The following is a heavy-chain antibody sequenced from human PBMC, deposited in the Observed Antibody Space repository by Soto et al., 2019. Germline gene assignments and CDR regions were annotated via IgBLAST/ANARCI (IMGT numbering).Heavy chain of an antibody. D-gene: IGHD1-1*01. V-gene: IGHV3-30*03. J-gene: IGHJ4*02. CDR3: AIQPGTLDY. CDR2: ISYDGSNK. Sequence: GGSLRLSCAASGFTFSSYGMHWVRQAPGKGLEWVAVISYDGSNKYYADSVKGRFTISRDNSKNTLYLQMNSLRAEDTAVYYCAIQPGTLDYWGQGTLVTVSS. CDR1: GFTFSSYG.